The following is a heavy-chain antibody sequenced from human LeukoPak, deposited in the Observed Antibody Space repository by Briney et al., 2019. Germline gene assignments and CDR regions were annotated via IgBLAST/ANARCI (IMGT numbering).Heavy chain of an antibody. J-gene: IGHJ3*02. D-gene: IGHD6-13*01. CDR2: ISYDGSNK. CDR1: GFTFSSHA. CDR3: ARDTGIAAPADI. V-gene: IGHV3-30-3*01. Sequence: GRSLRLSCAASGFTFSSHAMHWVRQAPGKGLEWVAVISYDGSNKYYADSVKGRFTISRDNSKNTLYLQMNSLRAEDTAVYYCARDTGIAAPADIWGQGTMVTVSS.